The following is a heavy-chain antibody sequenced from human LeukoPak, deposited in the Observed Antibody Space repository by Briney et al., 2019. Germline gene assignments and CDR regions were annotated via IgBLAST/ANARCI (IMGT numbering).Heavy chain of an antibody. D-gene: IGHD5-18*01. CDR1: GFTFSSYG. CDR2: IRYDGSNK. V-gene: IGHV3-30*02. CDR3: AKDKDTAILINAFDM. J-gene: IGHJ3*02. Sequence: PGGSLRLSCAASGFTFSSYGMHWVRQAPGKGLEWVAFIRYDGSNKYYADSVKGRFTISRDNFKNTLYLQMNSLRAEDTAVYYCAKDKDTAILINAFDMWGQGTMVTVSS.